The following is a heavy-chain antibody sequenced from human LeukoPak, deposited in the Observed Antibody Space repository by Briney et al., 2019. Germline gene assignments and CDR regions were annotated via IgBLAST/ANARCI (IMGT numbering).Heavy chain of an antibody. CDR2: ISGSGGST. J-gene: IGHJ4*02. CDR3: EKDSLVGGWLVGYSFDS. D-gene: IGHD6-19*01. Sequence: GGSLRLSCAASGFTFSSYAMSWVRQAPGKGLEWVSAISGSGGSTYYADSVKGQFTISRDNSKNTLFLQMNSLRAEDTAVYYCEKDSLVGGWLVGYSFDSWGQGTLVTVSS. V-gene: IGHV3-23*01. CDR1: GFTFSSYA.